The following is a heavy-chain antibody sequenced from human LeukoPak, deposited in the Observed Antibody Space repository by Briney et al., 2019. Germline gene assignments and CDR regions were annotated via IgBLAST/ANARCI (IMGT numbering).Heavy chain of an antibody. CDR1: GDSISDYY. Sequence: SETLSLTCTVSGDSISDYYWSWIRQPPGKGLEWIGEVYYSGSTHYNPSLKSRLTISVDTSKTQFSLRLRSVTAADTAMYYCARELDGDGGWFDPWGQGTLVTVSS. V-gene: IGHV4-59*01. D-gene: IGHD5-24*01. CDR3: ARELDGDGGWFDP. J-gene: IGHJ5*02. CDR2: VYYSGST.